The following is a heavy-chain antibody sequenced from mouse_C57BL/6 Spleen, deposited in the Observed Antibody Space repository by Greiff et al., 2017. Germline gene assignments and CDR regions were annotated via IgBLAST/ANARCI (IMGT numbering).Heavy chain of an antibody. Sequence: VKLQESGAELARPGASVKLSCKASGYTFTSYGISWVKQRTGQGLEWIGEIYPRSGNTYYNEKFKGKATLTADKSSSTAYMELRSLTSEDSAVYFCARRGYGSSHYYAMDYWGQGTSVTVSS. CDR2: IYPRSGNT. V-gene: IGHV1-81*01. D-gene: IGHD1-1*01. J-gene: IGHJ4*01. CDR1: GYTFTSYG. CDR3: ARRGYGSSHYYAMDY.